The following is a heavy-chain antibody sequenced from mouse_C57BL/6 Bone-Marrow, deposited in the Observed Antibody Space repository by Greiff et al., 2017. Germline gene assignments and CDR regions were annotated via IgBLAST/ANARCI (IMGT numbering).Heavy chain of an antibody. CDR3: ARGYYGGPRFAY. D-gene: IGHD2-1*01. J-gene: IGHJ3*01. CDR1: GYAFSSSW. CDR2: IYPGDGDT. Sequence: QVQLQQSGPELVKPGASVKISCKASGYAFSSSWMNWVKQRPGKGLEWIGRIYPGDGDTNYNGKFKGKATLTADKSSSTAYMQLSSLTAEDSAVYCCARGYYGGPRFAYWGQGTLVTVSA. V-gene: IGHV1-82*01.